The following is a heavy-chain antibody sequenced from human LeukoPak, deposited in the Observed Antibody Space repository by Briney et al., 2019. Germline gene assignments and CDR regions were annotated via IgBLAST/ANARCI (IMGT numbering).Heavy chain of an antibody. J-gene: IGHJ4*02. CDR2: ITVGGRAI. CDR1: GFTLSSFA. CDR3: VRKGVLNF. D-gene: IGHD2-8*01. Sequence: GGSLKLSCVGSGFTLSSFAMSWVRQVPGKGLEWISHITVGGRAIYYADSVKGRFTVSRDDAKSSQHLQMNSLTADDSGLYYCVRKGVLNFWGQGALVIVSS. V-gene: IGHV3-11*04.